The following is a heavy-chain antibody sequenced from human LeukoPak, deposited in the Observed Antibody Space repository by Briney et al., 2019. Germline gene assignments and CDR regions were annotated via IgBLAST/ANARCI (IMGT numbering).Heavy chain of an antibody. V-gene: IGHV1-18*01. J-gene: IGHJ6*03. CDR2: ISAYNGNT. Sequence: ASVKVSCKASGYTFTSYGISWVRQAPGQGLEWMGWISAYNGNTNYAQKLLGRVTMTTDTSTSTAYMELRSLRSDDTVVYYCAREYSSSSADYYYYYYMDVWGKGTTVTVSS. D-gene: IGHD6-6*01. CDR3: AREYSSSSADYYYYYYMDV. CDR1: GYTFTSYG.